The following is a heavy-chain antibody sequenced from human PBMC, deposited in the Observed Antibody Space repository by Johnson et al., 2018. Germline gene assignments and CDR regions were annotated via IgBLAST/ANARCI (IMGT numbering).Heavy chain of an antibody. CDR1: GFTFSSYW. CDR3: ATFSRSGSSD. D-gene: IGHD6-6*01. V-gene: IGHV3-7*01. J-gene: IGHJ4*02. Sequence: VELVESGGGLVQPAGTLRLPCAASGFTFSSYWMSWVRQTPGKGLEWVANIKPDGSDKHYLDSMKGRISISRDNAINSLYLQMTRLRAEDTSVYYCATFSRSGSSDWGQGTLVTVSS. CDR2: IKPDGSDK.